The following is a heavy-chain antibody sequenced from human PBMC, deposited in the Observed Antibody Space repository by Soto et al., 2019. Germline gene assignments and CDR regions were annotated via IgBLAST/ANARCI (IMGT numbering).Heavy chain of an antibody. CDR1: GYTFTSYG. D-gene: IGHD3-22*01. CDR2: ISAYNGNT. Sequence: QVQLVQSGAEVKKPGASVKVSCKASGYTFTSYGISWVRQAPGQGLEWMGWISAYNGNTNYAQKFQGRVTITADKSTSTAYMELSSLRSEDTAVYYCARGPHNYYDSSGYYDYWGQGTLVTVSS. V-gene: IGHV1-18*04. J-gene: IGHJ4*02. CDR3: ARGPHNYYDSSGYYDY.